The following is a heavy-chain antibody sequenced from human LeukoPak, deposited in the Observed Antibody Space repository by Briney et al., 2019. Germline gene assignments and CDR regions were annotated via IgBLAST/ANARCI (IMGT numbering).Heavy chain of an antibody. D-gene: IGHD5-24*01. J-gene: IGHJ3*02. V-gene: IGHV3-7*01. CDR1: GFTFSSYW. CDR2: IKQDGSEK. Sequence: GGSLRLSCAASGFTFSSYWMSWVRQAPGKGLEWVANIKQDGSEKYYVDSVKGRFTISRDNAKNSLYLQMNSLRAEDTAVYYCARAGVSDGYNLWISVRNAFDIWGQGTMVTVSS. CDR3: ARAGVSDGYNLWISVRNAFDI.